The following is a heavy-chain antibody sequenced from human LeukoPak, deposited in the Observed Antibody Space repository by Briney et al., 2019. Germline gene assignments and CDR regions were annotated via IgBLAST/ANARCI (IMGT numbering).Heavy chain of an antibody. CDR1: GFTFSSYS. J-gene: IGHJ4*02. V-gene: IGHV3-21*04. CDR3: ARAGSYYIFDY. CDR2: ISNDGKYI. D-gene: IGHD1-26*01. Sequence: GGSLRLSCAASGFTFSSYSMNWVRQAPGKGLEWVSSISNDGKYIYYADSVKGRFTISRDNAKSSLYLQMNSLRAEDTAVYYCARAGSYYIFDYWGQGTLVTVSS.